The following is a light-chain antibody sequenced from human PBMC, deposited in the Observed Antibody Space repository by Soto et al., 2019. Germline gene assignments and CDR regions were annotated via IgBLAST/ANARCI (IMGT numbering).Light chain of an antibody. Sequence: QSVLTQAPSASGSRGQSVTISCTGTSSDVGGYNYVSWYQQHPGKAPKLMIYEVSKRPSGVPDRCSGSKSGNTASLTVSGLQAEDEAYYYCNSYAGSNPPDVLGSGTKVTV. CDR3: NSYAGSNPPDV. CDR2: EVS. CDR1: SSDVGGYNY. V-gene: IGLV2-8*01. J-gene: IGLJ1*01.